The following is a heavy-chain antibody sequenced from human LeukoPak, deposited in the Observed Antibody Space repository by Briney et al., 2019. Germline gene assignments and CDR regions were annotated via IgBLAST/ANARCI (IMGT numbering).Heavy chain of an antibody. Sequence: GGSLRLSCTSSGFTFGDYAMSWFRQAPGKGLEWVAFIRSKAYGGTTEYAASVKGRFTISRDDSKSMAYLQMNSLKTEDTAVYYCTKYSGRIDYWGQGTLVTVSS. D-gene: IGHD5-18*01. CDR2: IRSKAYGGTT. CDR3: TKYSGRIDY. V-gene: IGHV3-49*03. J-gene: IGHJ4*02. CDR1: GFTFGDYA.